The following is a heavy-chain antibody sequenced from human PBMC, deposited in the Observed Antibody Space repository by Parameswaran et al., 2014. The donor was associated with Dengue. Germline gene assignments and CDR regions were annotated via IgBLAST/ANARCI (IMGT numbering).Heavy chain of an antibody. Sequence: WVRQAPGQGLEWMGWISAYNGNTNYAQKLQGRVTMTTDTSTSTVNMEMSSLRSEDTAVYYCARGEVLGVIIAPFEDWGQGTLVTVSS. J-gene: IGHJ4*02. V-gene: IGHV1-18*01. D-gene: IGHD3-3*01. CDR2: ISAYNGNT. CDR3: ARGEVLGVIIAPFED.